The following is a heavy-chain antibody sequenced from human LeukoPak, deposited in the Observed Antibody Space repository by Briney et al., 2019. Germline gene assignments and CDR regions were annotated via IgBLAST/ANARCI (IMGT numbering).Heavy chain of an antibody. Sequence: GESLKISCKGSGYSFTSYWIGWVRQTPGKGLEWMGIIYPGDSDTGYSPSFQGQVTISADKSISTAYLQWSSLKASDTAMYYCARRAAIRQNDYYYYMDVWGKGTTVTVSS. D-gene: IGHD2-2*02. V-gene: IGHV5-51*03. J-gene: IGHJ6*03. CDR2: IYPGDSDT. CDR1: GYSFTSYW. CDR3: ARRAAIRQNDYYYYMDV.